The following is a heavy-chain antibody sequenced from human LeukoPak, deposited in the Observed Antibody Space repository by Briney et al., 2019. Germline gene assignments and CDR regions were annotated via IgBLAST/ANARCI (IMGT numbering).Heavy chain of an antibody. CDR2: IGTAGDT. V-gene: IGHV3-13*01. Sequence: GGSLRLSCAASGFTFSSYDMHWVRQATGKGLEWVSAIGTAGDTYYPGSVKGRFTISRDNSKNTLYLQMGSLRAEDMAVYYCARGGLEDRLGYCSGGSCYANWFDPWGQGTLVTVSS. CDR3: ARGGLEDRLGYCSGGSCYANWFDP. J-gene: IGHJ5*02. D-gene: IGHD2-15*01. CDR1: GFTFSSYD.